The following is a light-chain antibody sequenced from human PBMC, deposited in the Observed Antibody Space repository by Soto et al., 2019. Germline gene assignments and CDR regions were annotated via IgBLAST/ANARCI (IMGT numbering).Light chain of an antibody. CDR3: AVWDETLIEV. J-gene: IGLJ1*01. Sequence: QSVLTQPPSASGTPGQTVTISCSGSSSNIGSNSVNWYQQLPGAAPSLLIYSDDQRPSGVPDRFSGSKSGTSASLAISGLHSEDEADYFCAVWDETLIEVFGTGTKVTVL. CDR2: SDD. V-gene: IGLV1-44*01. CDR1: SSNIGSNS.